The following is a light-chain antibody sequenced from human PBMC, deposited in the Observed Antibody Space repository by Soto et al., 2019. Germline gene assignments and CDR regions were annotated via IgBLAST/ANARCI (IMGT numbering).Light chain of an antibody. CDR2: LGS. Sequence: DIVMTQSPLSLPVTPGEPASISCRSSQSLLHSNGYNYLDWFLQKPGQSPQLLIYLGSNRASGVPDRFSGSGSGTEFRLKISRVEAEDVGVYYCMQALQTPLSFGQGTKVEIK. J-gene: IGKJ1*01. CDR1: QSLLHSNGYNY. V-gene: IGKV2-28*01. CDR3: MQALQTPLS.